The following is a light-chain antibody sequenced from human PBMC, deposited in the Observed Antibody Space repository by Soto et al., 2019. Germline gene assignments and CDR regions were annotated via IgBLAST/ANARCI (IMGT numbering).Light chain of an antibody. Sequence: DIQMTQSPSSLSASVGDRVTITCRASQGIGSALGWYQQKPRKAPKRLIYAASSLQSGAPSRFSGSGSGTEFTLTISSLQPEDFATYYCLQHNSYPPTFGGGTKVEIK. CDR1: QGIGSA. J-gene: IGKJ4*01. V-gene: IGKV1-17*01. CDR3: LQHNSYPPT. CDR2: AAS.